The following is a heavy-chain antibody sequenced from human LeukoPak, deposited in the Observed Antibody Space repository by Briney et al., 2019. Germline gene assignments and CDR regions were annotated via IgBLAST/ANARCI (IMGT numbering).Heavy chain of an antibody. D-gene: IGHD5-12*01. J-gene: IGHJ3*02. V-gene: IGHV3-53*01. Sequence: GGSLRLSCAASGFTVSSNYMSWVRQAPGKGLEWVSVIYSGGSTYYADSVKGRFTISRDNAKNSLYLQMNSLRAEDTAVYYCARDRYSGYAERASDIWGQGTMVTVSS. CDR2: IYSGGST. CDR3: ARDRYSGYAERASDI. CDR1: GFTVSSNY.